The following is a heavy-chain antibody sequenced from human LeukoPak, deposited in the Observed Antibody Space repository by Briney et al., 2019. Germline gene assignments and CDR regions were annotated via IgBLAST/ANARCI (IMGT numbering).Heavy chain of an antibody. D-gene: IGHD3-9*01. J-gene: IGHJ6*02. Sequence: SGTLSLTCTVSGVSISSYYWSWIRQPPGKGLEWIGYIYYSGSTNYNPSLKSRVTISVDTSKNQFSLKLSSVTAADTAVYYCARDRKGILTGYYGGMDVWGQGTTVTVSS. CDR1: GVSISSYY. CDR2: IYYSGST. V-gene: IGHV4-59*01. CDR3: ARDRKGILTGYYGGMDV.